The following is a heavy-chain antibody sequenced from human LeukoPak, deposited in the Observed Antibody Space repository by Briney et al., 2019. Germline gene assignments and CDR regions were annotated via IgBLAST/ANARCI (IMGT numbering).Heavy chain of an antibody. Sequence: GGSLRLSCEASGFTFSSFAIAWVRQAPGKGLEWVSYVGGSGDFTYYADSVKGRFTISRDNAKNSLYLQMNSLRAEDTALYYCAKAHGYSYGYFDYWGQGTLVTVSS. V-gene: IGHV3-23*01. D-gene: IGHD5-18*01. CDR2: VGGSGDFT. J-gene: IGHJ4*02. CDR3: AKAHGYSYGYFDY. CDR1: GFTFSSFA.